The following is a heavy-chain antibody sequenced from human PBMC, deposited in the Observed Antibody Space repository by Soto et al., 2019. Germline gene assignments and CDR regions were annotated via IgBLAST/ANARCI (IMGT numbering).Heavy chain of an antibody. CDR2: IYYSGST. V-gene: IGHV4-39*01. Sequence: QLQLQESGPGLMKPSETLSLTCTVSGGSISSSSYYWGWIRQPPGKGLEWIGSIYYSGSTYYNPSLKSRVTISVDTSKNQFSLKLSSVTAADTAVYYCARRPEFRAALWFDPWGQGTLVTVSS. J-gene: IGHJ5*02. D-gene: IGHD6-25*01. CDR3: ARRPEFRAALWFDP. CDR1: GGSISSSSYY.